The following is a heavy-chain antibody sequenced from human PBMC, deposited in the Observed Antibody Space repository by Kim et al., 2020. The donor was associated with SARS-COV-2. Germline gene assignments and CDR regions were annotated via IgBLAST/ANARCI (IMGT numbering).Heavy chain of an antibody. J-gene: IGHJ4*02. Sequence: GGSLRLSCAASGFTFSSYAMHWVRQAPGKGLEWVAVISYDGSNKYYADSVKGRFTISRDNSKNTLYLQMNSLRAEDTAVYYCARSSRGSYWGYFDYWGQG. CDR1: GFTFSSYA. V-gene: IGHV3-30*04. CDR2: ISYDGSNK. D-gene: IGHD1-26*01. CDR3: ARSSRGSYWGYFDY.